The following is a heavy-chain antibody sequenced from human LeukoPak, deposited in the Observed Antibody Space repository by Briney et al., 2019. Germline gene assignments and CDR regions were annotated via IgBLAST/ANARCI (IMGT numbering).Heavy chain of an antibody. D-gene: IGHD3-16*01. CDR3: ATQRGSYLWGTDFDY. Sequence: GESLKISCKCSGYSFTSYWIGWVRQAPGQELEWMGWINPNSGDTKYAQKFQGRVTMTRDTSISTAYMELSRLTSDDTAVYYCATQRGSYLWGTDFDYWGQGTLVTVSS. CDR2: INPNSGDT. CDR1: GYSFTSYW. V-gene: IGHV1-2*02. J-gene: IGHJ4*02.